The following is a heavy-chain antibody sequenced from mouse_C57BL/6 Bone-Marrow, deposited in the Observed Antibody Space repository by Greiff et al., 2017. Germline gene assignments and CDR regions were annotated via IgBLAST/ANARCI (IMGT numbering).Heavy chain of an antibody. D-gene: IGHD1-1*01. CDR3: TGGYYCSSYY. CDR1: GFTFSDAW. V-gene: IGHV6-6*01. Sequence: EVQLQQSGGGLVQPGGSMKLSCAASGFTFSDAWIDWVRQSPEQGLEWVAEIRNKADNHATYYAYSVKGRFTISRDDSKSIVYLQMNSLRAEDTGIYYCTGGYYCSSYYWGQGTTLTVSS. J-gene: IGHJ2*01. CDR2: IRNKADNHAT.